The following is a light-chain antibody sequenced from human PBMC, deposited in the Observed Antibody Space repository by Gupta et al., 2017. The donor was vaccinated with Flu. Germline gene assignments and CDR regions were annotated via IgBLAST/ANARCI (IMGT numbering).Light chain of an antibody. Sequence: EIVMTQSPATLSVAPGERATLSCRASQSVSSSLAWYQQKPGQAPRLLIYGASTRATGIPARFSGSGSGTEFTLTISRVQSEDVGVYYCKQYKQWPRTFGQGTKVEIK. CDR3: KQYKQWPRT. J-gene: IGKJ1*01. CDR1: QSVSSS. CDR2: GAS. V-gene: IGKV3-15*01.